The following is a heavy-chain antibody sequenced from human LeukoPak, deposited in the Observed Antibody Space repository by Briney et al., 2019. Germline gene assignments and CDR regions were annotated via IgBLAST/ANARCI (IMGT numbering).Heavy chain of an antibody. V-gene: IGHV5-51*01. CDR2: IYPGDSDT. J-gene: IGHJ4*02. CDR1: GYKFTSYW. CDR3: ARRASAFEYFDY. D-gene: IGHD3-10*01. Sequence: GESLKISCKGSGYKFTSYWIGWVRQMPGKGLDWMGIIYPGDSDTRYSPSFQGQVTISADKSISTAYLQWSSLKASDAAIYYCARRASAFEYFDYWGQGTLVTVSS.